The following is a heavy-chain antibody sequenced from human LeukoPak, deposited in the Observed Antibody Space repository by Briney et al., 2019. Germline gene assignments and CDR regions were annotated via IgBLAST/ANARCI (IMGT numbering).Heavy chain of an antibody. Sequence: ASVKVSCKASGDTFTSYDINWVRQATGQGLEWMGWMNPNSGNTGYAQKFQGRVTMTRNTSISTAYMELSSLRSEDTAVYYCASRITFGGVTQPWSQGTLVTVSS. D-gene: IGHD3-16*01. J-gene: IGHJ5*02. CDR1: GDTFTSYD. CDR2: MNPNSGNT. CDR3: ASRITFGGVTQP. V-gene: IGHV1-8*01.